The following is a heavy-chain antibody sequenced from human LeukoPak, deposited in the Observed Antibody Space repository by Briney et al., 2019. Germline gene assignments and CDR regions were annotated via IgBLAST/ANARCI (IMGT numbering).Heavy chain of an antibody. CDR1: GYTFTTYA. CDR3: AIGHLGLSIDY. D-gene: IGHD2/OR15-2a*01. CDR2: INAGNGNT. J-gene: IGHJ4*02. V-gene: IGHV1-3*01. Sequence: ASVKVSCKASGYTFTTYAMHWVRQAPGQRLEWMGWINAGNGNTRYSQKFQGRVTTTRDTSATTAYMELSSLRSEDTAVYYCAIGHLGLSIDYWGQGTLVTVSS.